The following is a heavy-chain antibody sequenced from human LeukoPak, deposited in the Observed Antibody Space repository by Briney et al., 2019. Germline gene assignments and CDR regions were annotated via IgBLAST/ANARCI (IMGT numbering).Heavy chain of an antibody. D-gene: IGHD3-10*01. V-gene: IGHV1-2*06. CDR1: GYTFTGYY. CDR2: INPNSGGT. J-gene: IGHJ4*02. Sequence: ASVKVSCKASGYTFTGYYMHWVRQAPGQGLEWMGRINPNSGGTNYAQKFQGRGTMTRDTSISKAYMERSRLRSDDTAVYYCARVRTMVRGVMGNLDYWGQGTLVTVSS. CDR3: ARVRTMVRGVMGNLDY.